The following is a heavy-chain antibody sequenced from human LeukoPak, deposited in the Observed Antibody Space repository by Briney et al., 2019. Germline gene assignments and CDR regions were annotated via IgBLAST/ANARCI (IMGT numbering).Heavy chain of an antibody. CDR1: GYTFTVYY. Sequence: EPSLKLSCTASGYTFTVYYMHWVRQGPGQGLEWMGWINPNSGGTSYAQKFQGRVTMTRDTSISTAYMELSRLRSDDTAVYYCARISTSDYWGQGTLVSVSS. J-gene: IGHJ4*02. V-gene: IGHV1-2*02. CDR2: INPNSGGT. D-gene: IGHD2-15*01. CDR3: ARISTSDY.